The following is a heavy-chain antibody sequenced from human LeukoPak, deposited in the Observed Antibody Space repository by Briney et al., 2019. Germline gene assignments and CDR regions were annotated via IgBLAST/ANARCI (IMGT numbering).Heavy chain of an antibody. V-gene: IGHV4-34*01. CDR2: INHSGST. J-gene: IGHJ1*01. D-gene: IGHD6-25*01. CDR3: ARAVGSPGYFQH. Sequence: SETLSLTCAVYGGSFSGYYWSWIRQPPGKGLEWIGEINHSGSTNYNPSLKSRVTISVDTSKNQFSLKLSSATAADTAVYYCARAVGSPGYFQHWGQGTLVTVST. CDR1: GGSFSGYY.